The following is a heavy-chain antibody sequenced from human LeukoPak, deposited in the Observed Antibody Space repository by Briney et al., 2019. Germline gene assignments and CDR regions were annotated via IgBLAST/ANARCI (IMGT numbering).Heavy chain of an antibody. CDR2: ISSSSSYI. CDR1: GFTFSSYS. Sequence: PGGSLRLSCAASGFTFSSYSMNWVRQAPGKGLEWVSSISSSSSYIYYADSVKGRFTISRDNAKNSLYLQMNSLRAEDMAVYYCARFGSYCSSTSCPLDYWGQGTLVTVSS. D-gene: IGHD2-2*01. CDR3: ARFGSYCSSTSCPLDY. V-gene: IGHV3-21*01. J-gene: IGHJ4*02.